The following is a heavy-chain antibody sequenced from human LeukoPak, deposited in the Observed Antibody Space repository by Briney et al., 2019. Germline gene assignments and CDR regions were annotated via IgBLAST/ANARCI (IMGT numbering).Heavy chain of an antibody. CDR3: AKGLWDYYGPGNMYYTMDV. CDR2: ISGSGGRT. CDR1: GFTFSNYG. Sequence: PGGSLRLSCAASGFTFSNYGMGWVRQAPGKGLEWVSTISGSGGRTYYADSVKGCFTISRDNTKTTLHLQVSSMRADTAAVYCCAKGLWDYYGPGNMYYTMDVWGQGNTVNGSS. D-gene: IGHD3-10*01. J-gene: IGHJ6*02. V-gene: IGHV3-23*01.